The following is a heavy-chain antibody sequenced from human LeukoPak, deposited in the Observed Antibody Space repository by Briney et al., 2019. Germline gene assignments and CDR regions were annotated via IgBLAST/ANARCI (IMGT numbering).Heavy chain of an antibody. CDR2: MNPNSGHT. D-gene: IGHD1-26*01. J-gene: IGHJ4*02. Sequence: ASVKVSCKASGYTFSSYDIIWVRQASGQGLEWMGWMNPNSGHTGHAQKLQGRVTMTRSTSISTAYMELTSLTSEDSAVYYCARSIVGVRKRNDYWGQGTLVTVSS. CDR1: GYTFSSYD. CDR3: ARSIVGVRKRNDY. V-gene: IGHV1-8*01.